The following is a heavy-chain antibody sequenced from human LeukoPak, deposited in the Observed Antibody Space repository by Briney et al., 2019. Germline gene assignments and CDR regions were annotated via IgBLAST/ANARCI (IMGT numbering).Heavy chain of an antibody. CDR3: AKIQDYYGSGSYYGYFDY. CDR1: GFTFSGYG. J-gene: IGHJ4*02. D-gene: IGHD3-10*01. Sequence: GGSLRLSCAASGFTFSGYGMSWVRQAPGKGLEWVSAISGSGGSTYYADSVKGRFTISRDNSKNTLYLQMNSLRAEDTAVYYCAKIQDYYGSGSYYGYFDYWGQGTLVTVSS. V-gene: IGHV3-23*01. CDR2: ISGSGGST.